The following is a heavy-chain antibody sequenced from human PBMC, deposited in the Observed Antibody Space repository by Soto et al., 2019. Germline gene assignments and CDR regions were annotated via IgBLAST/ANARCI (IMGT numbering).Heavy chain of an antibody. Sequence: TLSLTCTVSGGSISSGGYYWSWIRQHPEKGLEWIGYIYYSGSTYYNPSLKSRVTISVDTSKNQFSLKLSSVTAADTAVYYCARGDVRLRFDPWGHGSLATVPS. CDR3: ARGDVRLRFDP. CDR1: GGSISSGGYY. J-gene: IGHJ5*02. D-gene: IGHD6-6*01. V-gene: IGHV4-31*03. CDR2: IYYSGST.